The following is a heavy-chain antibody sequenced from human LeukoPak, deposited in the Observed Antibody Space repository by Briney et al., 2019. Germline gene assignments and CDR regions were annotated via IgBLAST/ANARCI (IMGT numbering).Heavy chain of an antibody. Sequence: SVKVSCKASGGTFSGYAISWVRQAPGQGLEWMGGIIPIFGTANYAQKFQGRVTITTDESTSTAYMELSSLRSEDTAVYYCARVYYYDSSGSFDAFDIWGQGTMVTVSS. J-gene: IGHJ3*02. D-gene: IGHD3-22*01. V-gene: IGHV1-69*05. CDR3: ARVYYYDSSGSFDAFDI. CDR2: IIPIFGTA. CDR1: GGTFSGYA.